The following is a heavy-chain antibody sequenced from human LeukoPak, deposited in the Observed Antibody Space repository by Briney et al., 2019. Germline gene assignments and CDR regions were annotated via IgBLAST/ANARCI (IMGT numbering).Heavy chain of an antibody. CDR3: AKRRDSSSPYFDY. Sequence: QPGGSLRLSCAASGFTFSSYSMNWVRQAPGKGLEWVSYISSSGSIIYYADSVKGRFTISRDNAKNSLFLQMSSLRAEDTAVYYCAKRRDSSSPYFDYWGQGTLVTVSS. V-gene: IGHV3-48*04. CDR1: GFTFSSYS. J-gene: IGHJ4*02. CDR2: ISSSGSII. D-gene: IGHD6-13*01.